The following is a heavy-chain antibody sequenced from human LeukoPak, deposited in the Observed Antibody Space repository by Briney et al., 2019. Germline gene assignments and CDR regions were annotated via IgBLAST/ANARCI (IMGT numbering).Heavy chain of an antibody. D-gene: IGHD2-2*01. CDR1: GGSFQSFY. CDR2: IDHIGRT. J-gene: IGHJ6*03. Sequence: SETLSLTCAVYGGSFQSFYWTWVRQFPGRGLEWIGEIDHIGRTKYNPSLKSRLNISIDRSKNQFSLRLASVTAADTAVYFCARPVDCSSTICTGPMDVWGRGTTVTVSS. V-gene: IGHV4-34*01. CDR3: ARPVDCSSTICTGPMDV.